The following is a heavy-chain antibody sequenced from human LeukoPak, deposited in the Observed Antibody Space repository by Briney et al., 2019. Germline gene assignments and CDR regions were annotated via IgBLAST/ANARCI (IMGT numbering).Heavy chain of an antibody. D-gene: IGHD6-13*01. Sequence: PSETLSLTCTVCGGSISSSSYYWGWIRQPPGKGLEWIGSIYYSGSTYYNPSLKSRVTISVDTSKNQFSLKLSSVTAADTAVYYCARVDSSNWYEYRGYFDYWGQGTLVTVSS. CDR1: GGSISSSSYY. J-gene: IGHJ4*02. CDR3: ARVDSSNWYEYRGYFDY. CDR2: IYYSGST. V-gene: IGHV4-39*07.